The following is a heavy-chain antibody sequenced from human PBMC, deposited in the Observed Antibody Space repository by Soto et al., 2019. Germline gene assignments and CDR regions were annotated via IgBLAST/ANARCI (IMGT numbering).Heavy chain of an antibody. J-gene: IGHJ4*02. Sequence: SETLSLTCAVYGGSFSGYYWSWIRQPPGKGLEWIGEINHSGSTNYNPSLKSRVTISVDTSKNQFSLKLSSVTAADTAVYYCARGMVRGVIKGFPTNYFDYWGQGTLVTVSS. V-gene: IGHV4-34*01. CDR2: INHSGST. CDR1: GGSFSGYY. CDR3: ARGMVRGVIKGFPTNYFDY. D-gene: IGHD3-10*01.